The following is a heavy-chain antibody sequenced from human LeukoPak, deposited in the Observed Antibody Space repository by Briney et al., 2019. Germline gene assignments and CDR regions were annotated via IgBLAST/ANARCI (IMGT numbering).Heavy chain of an antibody. Sequence: GGSLRLSCAASGFTFSSYAMNWVRQAPGKGLEWVSAINSNGGSTYYADSVKGRFTISRDNSKNTLYLQMNSLRADDTAVYSCARVLLGMSAFDLWGQGTMVSVSS. CDR3: ARVLLGMSAFDL. V-gene: IGHV3-23*01. J-gene: IGHJ3*01. D-gene: IGHD3-9*01. CDR1: GFTFSSYA. CDR2: INSNGGST.